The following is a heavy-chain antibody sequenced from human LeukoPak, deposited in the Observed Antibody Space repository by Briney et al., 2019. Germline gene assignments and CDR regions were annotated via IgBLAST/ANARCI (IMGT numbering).Heavy chain of an antibody. D-gene: IGHD1-14*01. CDR1: GGTFNSYS. CDR3: ARAPITGTTGYFDY. Sequence: SVKVSCKASGGTFNSYSFSWVRQAPGQGLEWMGGIIPIFGTANYAQKFRGRVTITTDESTSTAYMELSSLRSEDTAVYYCARAPITGTTGYFDYWGQGTLVTVSS. V-gene: IGHV1-69*05. J-gene: IGHJ4*02. CDR2: IIPIFGTA.